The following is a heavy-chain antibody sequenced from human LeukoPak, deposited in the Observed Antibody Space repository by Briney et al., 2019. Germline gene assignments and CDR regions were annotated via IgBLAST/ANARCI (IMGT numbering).Heavy chain of an antibody. D-gene: IGHD3-10*01. CDR1: GYSISSGYY. CDR2: IDHSGST. Sequence: SETLSLTCTVSGYSISSGYYWGWIRQPPGKGLEWTGSIDHSGSTYYNPSLKSRITISVDTSKNQFSLKLSSVTAADTAVYYCARGIYYGSGSYYRGYYYYYMDVWGKGTTVTISS. J-gene: IGHJ6*03. CDR3: ARGIYYGSGSYYRGYYYYYMDV. V-gene: IGHV4-38-2*02.